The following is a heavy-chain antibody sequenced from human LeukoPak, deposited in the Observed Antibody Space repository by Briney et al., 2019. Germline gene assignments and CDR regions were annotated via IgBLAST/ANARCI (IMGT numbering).Heavy chain of an antibody. CDR1: GFTFSSYA. Sequence: GGSLRLSCAASGFTFSSYALSWVRQAPGKGLVCVSAISGSGGSTYSADSLKGRFTISRDNSKNTLYLQINSLRTDDTAVFYCARGGLGSAFDNWGQGTLVTVSS. CDR3: ARGGLGSAFDN. CDR2: ISGSGGST. V-gene: IGHV3-23*01. D-gene: IGHD6-19*01. J-gene: IGHJ4*02.